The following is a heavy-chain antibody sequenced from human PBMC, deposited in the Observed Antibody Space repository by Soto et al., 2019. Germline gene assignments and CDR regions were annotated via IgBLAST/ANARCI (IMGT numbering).Heavy chain of an antibody. J-gene: IGHJ4*02. Sequence: QVQLVQSGAEVKKPGSSVKVSCKASGGTFSSYAISWVRQAPGQGLEWMGGIIPIFGTANYAQKFHGRVTITADESTSTAYMELSSLRSEDTAVYYCATPRRGGSYYVRYFDYWGQGTLVTVSS. CDR2: IIPIFGTA. CDR3: ATPRRGGSYYVRYFDY. V-gene: IGHV1-69*01. D-gene: IGHD1-26*01. CDR1: GGTFSSYA.